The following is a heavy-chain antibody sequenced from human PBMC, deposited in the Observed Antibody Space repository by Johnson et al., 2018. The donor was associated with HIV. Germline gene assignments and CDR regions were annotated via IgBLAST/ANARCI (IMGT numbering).Heavy chain of an antibody. V-gene: IGHV3-30*04. Sequence: QVQLVESGGGVVQPGRSLRLSCAASGFTFSSYVMHWVRQAPGKGLEGVAVISFDGNNEFYADSVRDRFTISRDNSKNTLFLQMNGLRVEDTAIYYCARERPAYSSSSSHAFDIWGQGTMVTVSS. CDR2: ISFDGNNE. CDR1: GFTFSSYV. D-gene: IGHD6-6*01. CDR3: ARERPAYSSSSSHAFDI. J-gene: IGHJ3*02.